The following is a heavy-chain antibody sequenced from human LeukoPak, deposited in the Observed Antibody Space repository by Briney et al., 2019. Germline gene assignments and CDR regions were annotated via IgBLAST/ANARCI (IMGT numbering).Heavy chain of an antibody. D-gene: IGHD2-15*01. V-gene: IGHV3-48*01. CDR3: AKGSSRSCYSSLGY. Sequence: PGGSLRLSCTASGFTFSTYSMNWVRQAPGRGLEWVSYISGSSSSSDGGAKQYADSVKGRFTISRDNDKNSLYLQMNSLRAEDTAVYFCAKGSSRSCYSSLGYWGQGTLVTVSS. CDR1: GFTFSTYS. CDR2: ISGSSSSSDGGAK. J-gene: IGHJ4*02.